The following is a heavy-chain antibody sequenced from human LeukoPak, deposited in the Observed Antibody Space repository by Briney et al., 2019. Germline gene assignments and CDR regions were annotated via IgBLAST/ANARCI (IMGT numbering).Heavy chain of an antibody. CDR3: AKDLGVYYYGSGRDAPGDY. CDR1: GFTFSINA. J-gene: IGHJ4*02. CDR2: ITAGGDTT. V-gene: IGHV3-23*01. D-gene: IGHD3-10*01. Sequence: SGGSLRLSCAASGFTFSINAMTWVRQAPGKGLECVSAITAGGDTTYYADSVKGRFTISRDNSRNTLYLQMNSLRAEDTAVYYCAKDLGVYYYGSGRDAPGDYWGQGTLVTVPS.